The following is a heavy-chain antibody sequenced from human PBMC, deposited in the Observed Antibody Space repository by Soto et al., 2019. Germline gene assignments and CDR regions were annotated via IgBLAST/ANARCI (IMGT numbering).Heavy chain of an antibody. D-gene: IGHD6-19*01. CDR3: ARVYEWIAVSGYFDY. CDR1: GYTFTSYG. Sequence: SVKVSCKAAGYTFTSYGISWVRQAPGQGLEWMGWISAYNGNTNYAQKLQGRVTMTTDTSTSTAYMELRSLRSDDMAVYYCARVYEWIAVSGYFDYWGQGTLVTVSS. V-gene: IGHV1-18*03. J-gene: IGHJ4*02. CDR2: ISAYNGNT.